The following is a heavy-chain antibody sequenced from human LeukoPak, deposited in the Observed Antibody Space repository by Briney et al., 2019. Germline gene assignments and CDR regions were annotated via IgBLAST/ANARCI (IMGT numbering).Heavy chain of an antibody. CDR1: GGSISSGGYY. D-gene: IGHD3-3*01. V-gene: IGHV4-30-2*01. CDR2: IYHSGST. Sequence: PSQTLSLTCTVSGGSISSGGYYWSWIRQPPGKGLEWIGYIYHSGSTYYNPSLKSRVTISVDRSKNQFSLKLSSVTAADTAVYYCAREGTYYDFWSGYRIWGQGTLVTVSS. J-gene: IGHJ4*02. CDR3: AREGTYYDFWSGYRI.